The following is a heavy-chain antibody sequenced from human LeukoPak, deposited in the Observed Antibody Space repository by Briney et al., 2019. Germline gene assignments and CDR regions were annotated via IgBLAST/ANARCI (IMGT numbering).Heavy chain of an antibody. V-gene: IGHV3-23*01. J-gene: IGHJ4*02. CDR3: AKGERTTVTTYLGY. CDR2: ISGSGGST. CDR1: GFTFSSYA. D-gene: IGHD4-11*01. Sequence: GGSLRLSCAASGFTFSSYAMSWVRQAPGKGLEWVSAISGSGGSTYYADSVKGRFTISRDNSKHTLYLQMNSLRAEDTAVYYCAKGERTTVTTYLGYWGQGTLVIVSS.